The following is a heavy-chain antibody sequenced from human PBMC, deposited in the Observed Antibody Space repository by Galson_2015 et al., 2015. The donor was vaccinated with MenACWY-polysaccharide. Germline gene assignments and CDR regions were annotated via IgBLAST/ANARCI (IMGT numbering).Heavy chain of an antibody. J-gene: IGHJ3*02. CDR3: ASHGGVTMVRGVLYAFDI. D-gene: IGHD3-10*01. CDR1: GGSVSSYY. CDR2: IYYSGIT. Sequence: SETLSLTCTVSGGSVSSYYWSWIRQSPGKGPEWIGYIYYSGITNYNPSLKSRDTISMDTSKNQFSLRVNSVTAADTAVYYCASHGGVTMVRGVLYAFDIWGRGTMVAVSS. V-gene: IGHV4-59*08.